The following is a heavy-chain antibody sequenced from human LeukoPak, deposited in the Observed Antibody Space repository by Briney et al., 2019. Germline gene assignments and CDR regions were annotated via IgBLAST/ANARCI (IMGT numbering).Heavy chain of an antibody. J-gene: IGHJ4*02. CDR1: GGSISSSSYY. CDR2: IYHSGST. Sequence: SETLSLTCTVSGGSISSSSYYWGWIRQPPGKGLEWIGSIYHSGSTYYNPSLKSRVTISVDTSKNQFSLKLSSVTAADTAVYYCARGNGYNQKGLCDYWGQGTLVTVSS. CDR3: ARGNGYNQKGLCDY. V-gene: IGHV4-39*07. D-gene: IGHD5-24*01.